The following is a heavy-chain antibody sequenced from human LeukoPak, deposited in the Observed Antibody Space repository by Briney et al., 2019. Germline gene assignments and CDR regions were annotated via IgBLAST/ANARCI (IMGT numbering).Heavy chain of an antibody. CDR2: IYYSGSI. Sequence: SETLSLTCTVSGDSISSYYWSWIRQPPGKGLEWIGYIYYSGSINYNPSLKSRVTISVDTSKNQFSLKLSSVTAADTAVYYCARGLLPTVPAAISAIPYYYYYMDVWGKGTTVTVSS. CDR3: ARGLLPTVPAAISAIPYYYYYMDV. D-gene: IGHD2-2*01. V-gene: IGHV4-59*01. J-gene: IGHJ6*03. CDR1: GDSISSYY.